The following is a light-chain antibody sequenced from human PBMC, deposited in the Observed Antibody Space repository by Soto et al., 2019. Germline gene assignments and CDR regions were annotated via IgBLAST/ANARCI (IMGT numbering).Light chain of an antibody. J-gene: IGKJ1*01. Sequence: DIQMTQSPSTLSASVGDRVTITCRASQSISSWLAWYQQKPGEAPKLLIYDASSLESGVPSRFSGSGSGKEFTLTISSLQPDDFASYYCQQYNSYPWTFGQGTKVEIK. CDR3: QQYNSYPWT. CDR2: DAS. CDR1: QSISSW. V-gene: IGKV1-5*01.